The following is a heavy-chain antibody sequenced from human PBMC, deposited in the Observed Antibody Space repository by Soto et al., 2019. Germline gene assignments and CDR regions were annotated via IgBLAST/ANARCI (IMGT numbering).Heavy chain of an antibody. Sequence: GGSLRLSCAASGFTFSSYEMNWVRQAPGKGLEWVSYISSSGSTIYYADSVKGRFTISRDNAKNSLYLQMNSLRAEDTAVYYCARAGTAIPPYDYYMDVWGKGTTVTVSS. CDR1: GFTFSSYE. CDR2: ISSSGSTI. V-gene: IGHV3-48*03. D-gene: IGHD2-21*02. J-gene: IGHJ6*03. CDR3: ARAGTAIPPYDYYMDV.